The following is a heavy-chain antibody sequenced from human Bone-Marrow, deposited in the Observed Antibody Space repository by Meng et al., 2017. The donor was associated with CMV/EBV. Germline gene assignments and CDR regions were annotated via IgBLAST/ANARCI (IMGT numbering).Heavy chain of an antibody. CDR3: ARGFGHSSSFGKHYYYYYGMDV. D-gene: IGHD6-6*01. Sequence: SETLSLTCAVYGGSFSGYYWSWIRQPPGKGLEWIGEINHSGSTNYNPSLKSRVTISVDTSKNQFSLKLSSVTAADTAVYYCARGFGHSSSFGKHYYYYYGMDVWGQGNTVTVSS. CDR1: GGSFSGYY. J-gene: IGHJ6*02. V-gene: IGHV4-34*01. CDR2: INHSGST.